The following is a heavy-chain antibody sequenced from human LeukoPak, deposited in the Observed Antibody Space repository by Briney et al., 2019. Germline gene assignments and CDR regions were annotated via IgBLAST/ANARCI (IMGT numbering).Heavy chain of an antibody. CDR2: ISSSSSYI. CDR3: ARDGVLYYYGSGSPTQVDY. D-gene: IGHD3-10*01. Sequence: GGSLRLSCAASGFIFSSYSMNWVRRAPGKGLEWVSSISSSSSYIYYADSVKGRFTISRDNAKNSLYLQMNSLRAEDTAVYYCARDGVLYYYGSGSPTQVDYWGQGTLVTVSS. J-gene: IGHJ4*02. V-gene: IGHV3-21*01. CDR1: GFIFSSYS.